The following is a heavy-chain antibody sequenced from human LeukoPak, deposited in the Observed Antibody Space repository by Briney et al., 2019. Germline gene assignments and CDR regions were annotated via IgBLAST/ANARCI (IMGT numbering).Heavy chain of an antibody. D-gene: IGHD3-10*01. CDR2: IWYDGSNK. CDR1: GFTFSSYG. J-gene: IGHJ6*04. V-gene: IGHV3-33*01. CDR3: ARVRVRGVMVYYYGMDV. Sequence: GGSLRLSCAASGFTFSSYGMHWVRQAPGKGLEWVAIIWYDGSNKYYADSVKGRFTISRDNSKNTLYLQMNSLRAGDTAVYYCARVRVRGVMVYYYGMDVWGKGTTVTVSS.